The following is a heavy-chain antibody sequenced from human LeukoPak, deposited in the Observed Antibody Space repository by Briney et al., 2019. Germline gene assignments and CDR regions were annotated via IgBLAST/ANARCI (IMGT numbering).Heavy chain of an antibody. CDR1: GFTFSSYS. Sequence: GGSLRLSCAASGFTFSSYSMTWVRQAPGKGLEWVSSISSSSSYIYYADSVKGRFTISRDNAKNSLYLQMNSLRAEDTAVYYCATDRYSYGISDYWGQGTLVTVSS. CDR2: ISSSSSYI. V-gene: IGHV3-21*01. CDR3: ATDRYSYGISDY. J-gene: IGHJ4*02. D-gene: IGHD5-18*01.